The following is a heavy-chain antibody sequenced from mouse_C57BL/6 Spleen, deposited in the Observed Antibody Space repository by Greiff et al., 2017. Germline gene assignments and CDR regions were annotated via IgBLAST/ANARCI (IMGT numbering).Heavy chain of an antibody. J-gene: IGHJ4*01. Sequence: EVHLVESGGGLVQPGGSLSLSCAASGFTFTDYYMSWVRQPPGKALEWLGFIRNKANGYTTEYSASVKGRFTISRDNSQSILYLQMNALRAEDSATYYCARLNGSSYGYAMDYWGQGTSVTVSS. D-gene: IGHD1-1*01. CDR2: IRNKANGYTT. CDR1: GFTFTDYY. CDR3: ARLNGSSYGYAMDY. V-gene: IGHV7-3*01.